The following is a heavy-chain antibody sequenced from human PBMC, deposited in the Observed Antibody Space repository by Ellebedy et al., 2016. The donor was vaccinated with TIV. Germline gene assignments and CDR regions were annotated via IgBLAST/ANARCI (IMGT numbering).Heavy chain of an antibody. V-gene: IGHV7-4-1*02. D-gene: IGHD6-19*01. Sequence: AASVKVSCKASGYTFISYGMNWVRQAPGQGLEWMGWINTNTGNPTYAQDFTGRFVFSLDTSVSTAYLQISSLKAEDTAVDYCASRIAVAGTSPLDYWGQGTLVTVSS. CDR2: INTNTGNP. J-gene: IGHJ4*02. CDR3: ASRIAVAGTSPLDY. CDR1: GYTFISYG.